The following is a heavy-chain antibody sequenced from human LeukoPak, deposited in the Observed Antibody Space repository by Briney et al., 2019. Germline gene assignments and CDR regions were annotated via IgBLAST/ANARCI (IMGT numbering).Heavy chain of an antibody. CDR2: IIPIFGSA. CDR1: GGTFSSYA. D-gene: IGHD6-13*01. V-gene: IGHV1-69*13. Sequence: GASVKASCKASGGTFSSYAISWVRQAPGQGLEWVGGIIPIFGSANYAQKFQGRVTITADESTSTAYMELSSLRSEDTAVYYCARDRGGQQQLRNLYYYSMDVWCQGTTVTVSS. J-gene: IGHJ6*02. CDR3: ARDRGGQQQLRNLYYYSMDV.